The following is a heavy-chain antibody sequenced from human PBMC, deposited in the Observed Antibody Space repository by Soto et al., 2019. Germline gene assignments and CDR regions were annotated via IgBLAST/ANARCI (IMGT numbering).Heavy chain of an antibody. D-gene: IGHD3-22*01. Sequence: PGESLKISCKGSGYSFTSYWISWVRQMPGKGLEWMGRIDPSDSYTNYSPSFQGHVTISADKSISTAYLQWSSLKASDTAMYYCARPGDYYDSSGPRPFDYWGQGTLVTVSS. CDR1: GYSFTSYW. J-gene: IGHJ4*02. CDR2: IDPSDSYT. V-gene: IGHV5-10-1*01. CDR3: ARPGDYYDSSGPRPFDY.